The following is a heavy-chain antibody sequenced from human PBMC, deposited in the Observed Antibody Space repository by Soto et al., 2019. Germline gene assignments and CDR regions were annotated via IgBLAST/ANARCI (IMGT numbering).Heavy chain of an antibody. Sequence: QVQLVQSGAEVKKPGASVKVSCKASGITSTTYAIHWVRQAPGQGLEWLGWINTGNGNTRYSQRFLGRVSLTTDPSASTASMGLSSLTAEDTAVYYCARAISGYVTWGKGTLITVSS. CDR3: ARAISGYVT. D-gene: IGHD5-12*01. V-gene: IGHV1-3*04. J-gene: IGHJ5*02. CDR1: GITSTTYA. CDR2: INTGNGNT.